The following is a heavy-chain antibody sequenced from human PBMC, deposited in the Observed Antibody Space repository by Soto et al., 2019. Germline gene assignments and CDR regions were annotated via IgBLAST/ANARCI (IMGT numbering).Heavy chain of an antibody. V-gene: IGHV3-30*18. J-gene: IGHJ6*02. CDR2: ISYDGSNK. CDR1: GFTFSSYG. D-gene: IGHD5-18*01. CDR3: AKNLAPNTAPNPDYYGMDV. Sequence: PGGSLRLSCAASGFTFSSYGMHWVRRAPGKGLEWVAVISYDGSNKYYADSVKGRFTISRDNSKNTLYLQMNSLRAEDTAVYYCAKNLAPNTAPNPDYYGMDVWGQGTTVTVSS.